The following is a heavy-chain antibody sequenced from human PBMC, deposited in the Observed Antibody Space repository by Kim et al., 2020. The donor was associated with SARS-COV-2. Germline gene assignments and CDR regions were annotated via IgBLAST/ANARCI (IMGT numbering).Heavy chain of an antibody. Sequence: GGSLRLSCAASGFTFSSYGMHWVRQAPGKGLEWVAVIWYDGSNKYYADSVKGRFTISRDNSKNTLYLQMNSLRAEDTAVYYCARAGMDIVVVPAALDYWGQGTLVTASS. V-gene: IGHV3-33*01. CDR1: GFTFSSYG. J-gene: IGHJ4*02. CDR3: ARAGMDIVVVPAALDY. D-gene: IGHD2-2*03. CDR2: IWYDGSNK.